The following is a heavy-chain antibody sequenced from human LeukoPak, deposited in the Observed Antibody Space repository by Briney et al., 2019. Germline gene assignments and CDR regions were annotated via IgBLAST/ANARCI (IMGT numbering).Heavy chain of an antibody. CDR3: ARDRGARGRGLA. CDR2: ISSSSSYI. D-gene: IGHD3-10*01. V-gene: IGHV3-21*01. Sequence: GGSLRLSCAASGFTFSSYSVNWVRQAPGKGLEWVSSISSSSSYIYYADSVKGRYTISRDNAKNSLYLQMNSLRAEDTAVYYCARDRGARGRGLAWGQGTLVSVSS. CDR1: GFTFSSYS. J-gene: IGHJ4*02.